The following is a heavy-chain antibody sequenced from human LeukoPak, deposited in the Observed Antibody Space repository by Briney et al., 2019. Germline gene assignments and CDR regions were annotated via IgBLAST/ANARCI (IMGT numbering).Heavy chain of an antibody. CDR2: ISGSGVTT. V-gene: IGHV3-23*01. D-gene: IGHD2-2*01. J-gene: IGHJ4*02. CDR1: GFTFSSYA. Sequence: GGSLRLSCAASGFTFSSYAMSWVRQAPGKGLEWVSAISGSGVTTYYADSAEGRFTISRDNSKNTLYLQMNSLRAEDTAVYYCAKDPSIVVVPAATPFDYWGQGTLVTVSS. CDR3: AKDPSIVVVPAATPFDY.